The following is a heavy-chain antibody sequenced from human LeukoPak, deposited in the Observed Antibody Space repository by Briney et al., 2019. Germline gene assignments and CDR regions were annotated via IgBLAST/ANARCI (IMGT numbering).Heavy chain of an antibody. D-gene: IGHD1-14*01. CDR1: GFTFSSYG. V-gene: IGHV3-23*01. CDR3: ARDGSGGPYYFDY. J-gene: IGHJ4*02. Sequence: GGSLRLSCAASGFTFSSYGMSWVRQAPGKGLEWVSAISGSGGSTYYADSVKGRFTISRDNSKNTLYLQMNSLRAEDTAVYYCARDGSGGPYYFDYWGQGTLVTVSS. CDR2: ISGSGGST.